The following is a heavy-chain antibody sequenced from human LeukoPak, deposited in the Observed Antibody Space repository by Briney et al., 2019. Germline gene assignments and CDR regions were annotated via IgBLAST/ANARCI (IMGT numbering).Heavy chain of an antibody. V-gene: IGHV3-21*01. Sequence: PGGSLRLSCAASGFTFSSYSMNWVCQAPGKGLEWVSSISSSSSYIYYADSVKGRFTISRDNAKNSLYLQMNSLRAEDTAVYYCARGGVWVSSSSYRFDYWGQGTLVTVSS. CDR2: ISSSSSYI. CDR1: GFTFSSYS. J-gene: IGHJ4*02. D-gene: IGHD6-6*01. CDR3: ARGGVWVSSSSYRFDY.